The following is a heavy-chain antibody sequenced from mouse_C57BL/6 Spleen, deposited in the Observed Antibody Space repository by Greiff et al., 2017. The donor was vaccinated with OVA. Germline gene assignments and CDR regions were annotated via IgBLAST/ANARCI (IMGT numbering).Heavy chain of an antibody. J-gene: IGHJ1*03. Sequence: DVHLVESGGGLVKPGGSLKLSCAASGFPFSSYAMSWVRQTPEKRLEWVATISDGGSYTYYPDNVKGRFTISRDNAKNNLYLQMSHLKSEDTAMYYCARDRTTVVATSGYFDVWGTGTTVTVSS. CDR3: ARDRTTVVATSGYFDV. D-gene: IGHD1-1*01. V-gene: IGHV5-4*01. CDR1: GFPFSSYA. CDR2: ISDGGSYT.